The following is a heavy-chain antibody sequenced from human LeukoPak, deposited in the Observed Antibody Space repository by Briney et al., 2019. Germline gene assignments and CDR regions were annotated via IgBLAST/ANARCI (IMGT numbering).Heavy chain of an antibody. V-gene: IGHV3-23*01. CDR3: ATYRQVLLPFES. CDR2: IFPSGGEI. D-gene: IGHD2-8*02. CDR1: GFTFSTFA. J-gene: IGHJ4*02. Sequence: LTGGSLRLSCAASGFTFSTFAMIWVRQPPGKGLEWASSIFPSGGEIHYADSVRGRFTISRDNSKSTLSLQMNSLRAEDTAIYYCATYRQVLLPFESWGQGTLVTVSS.